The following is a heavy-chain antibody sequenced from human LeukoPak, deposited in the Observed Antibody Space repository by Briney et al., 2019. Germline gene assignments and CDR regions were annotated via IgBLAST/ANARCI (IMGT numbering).Heavy chain of an antibody. CDR1: GFTFSRYD. D-gene: IGHD3-10*01. CDR3: ANMVLLFFGESLLAGGNVDMDV. V-gene: IGHV3-30*18. J-gene: IGHJ6*03. Sequence: QTGGSLRLSCAASGFTFSRYDMHWVRQAPGKGLEWVAVISYDETNKDYVDSVKGRFTISRDNSKNTLYLQMNSLRPEDTAVYYCANMVLLFFGESLLAGGNVDMDVWGRGTTVTVSS. CDR2: ISYDETNK.